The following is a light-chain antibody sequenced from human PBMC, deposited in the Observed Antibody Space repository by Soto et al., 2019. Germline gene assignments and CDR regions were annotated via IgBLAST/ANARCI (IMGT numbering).Light chain of an antibody. Sequence: DIVMTQSPDSLAVSLGERATINCKSSQSVLYSSINKNYLAWYQQKPGQPPKLLIYWASTRESGVPDRFSGSGSGTDFTLTIRRLQAEDVAVYYCQQFLRTPYTFGQGTKLEI. CDR1: QSVLYSSINKNY. CDR2: WAS. V-gene: IGKV4-1*01. CDR3: QQFLRTPYT. J-gene: IGKJ2*01.